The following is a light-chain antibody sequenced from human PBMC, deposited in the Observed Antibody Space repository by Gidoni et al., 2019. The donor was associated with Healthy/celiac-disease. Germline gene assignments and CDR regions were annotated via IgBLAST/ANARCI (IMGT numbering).Light chain of an antibody. J-gene: IGKJ4*01. CDR1: QSISSY. Sequence: DIQMTQSPSSLSASVGDRVTITCRASQSISSYLNWYQQKPGKAPKLLICAASSLQSGVPSRFSGSVSGTDFTLTISSLQPEDFATYYCQQSYSTLALTFGGETKVEIK. CDR2: AAS. CDR3: QQSYSTLALT. V-gene: IGKV1-39*01.